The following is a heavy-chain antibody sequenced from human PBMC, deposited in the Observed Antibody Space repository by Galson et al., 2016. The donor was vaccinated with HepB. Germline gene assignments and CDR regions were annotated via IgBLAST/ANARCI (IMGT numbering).Heavy chain of an antibody. CDR1: GDSFTNYA. Sequence: SVKVSCKASGDSFTNYAIIWVRQDPGQGLEWMGGIIPLFGSANYAQKFRGRVTITADKSTSTVYMELNSLRYEDTAIYYCARDLEYTSAWYELRKEGDNYGIGDWGKGTTVTVSA. D-gene: IGHD6-19*01. J-gene: IGHJ6*04. CDR3: ARDLEYTSAWYELRKEGDNYGIGD. CDR2: IIPLFGSA. V-gene: IGHV1-69*06.